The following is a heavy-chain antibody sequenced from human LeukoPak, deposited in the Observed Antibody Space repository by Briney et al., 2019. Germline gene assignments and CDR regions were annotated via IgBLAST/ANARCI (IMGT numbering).Heavy chain of an antibody. CDR1: GGTFSSYA. CDR3: ARGQGLGGSYYSHFDY. CDR2: IIPIFGTA. J-gene: IGHJ4*02. D-gene: IGHD1-26*01. V-gene: IGHV1-69*13. Sequence: ASVKVSCKASGGTFSSYAISWVRQAPGQGLEWMGGIIPIFGTANYAQKFQGRVTITADESTSTAYMELSSLRSEDTAVYYCARGQGLGGSYYSHFDYWGQGTLVTVSS.